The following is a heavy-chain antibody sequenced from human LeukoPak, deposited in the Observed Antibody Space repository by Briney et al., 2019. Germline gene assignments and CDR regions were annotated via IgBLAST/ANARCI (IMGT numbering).Heavy chain of an antibody. CDR1: GFTFNNLA. CDR2: ISAGGTSA. D-gene: IGHD6-13*01. CDR3: ATDLGSSRPNF. Sequence: GGSLRLSCAGSGFTFNNLALTWVRQAPGRGLEWVSTISAGGTSAYYADSVKGRFTTSRDNAKNSLYLQMNSLRAEDTAVYYCATDLGSSRPNFWGQGILVTVSS. V-gene: IGHV3-23*01. J-gene: IGHJ4*02.